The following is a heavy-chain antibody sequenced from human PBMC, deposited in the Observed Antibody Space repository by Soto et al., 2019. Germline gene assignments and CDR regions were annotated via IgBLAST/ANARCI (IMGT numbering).Heavy chain of an antibody. Sequence: PGGSLRLSCAASGFTFSSYSMNWVRQAPGKGLEWVSSISSSSSYIYYADSVKGRFTISRDNAKNSLYLQMNSLRAEDTAVYYCARGPLWWLRFLPEYYFDYWGQGT. CDR1: GFTFSSYS. CDR3: ARGPLWWLRFLPEYYFDY. V-gene: IGHV3-21*01. D-gene: IGHD5-12*01. CDR2: ISSSSSYI. J-gene: IGHJ4*02.